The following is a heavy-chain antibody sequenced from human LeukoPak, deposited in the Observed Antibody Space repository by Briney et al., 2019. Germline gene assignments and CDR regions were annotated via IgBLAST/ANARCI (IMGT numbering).Heavy chain of an antibody. CDR1: GYSFTSYW. CDR2: IYPGDSDA. Sequence: GESLKISCKGSGYSFTSYWIGWVRQMPGKGLEWMGIIYPGDSDARYSPSFQGQVTISADKSISTAYLQWSSLKASDTAMYYCARHYCSSTSCPYYFDYWGQGTLVTVSS. V-gene: IGHV5-51*01. CDR3: ARHYCSSTSCPYYFDY. D-gene: IGHD2-2*01. J-gene: IGHJ4*02.